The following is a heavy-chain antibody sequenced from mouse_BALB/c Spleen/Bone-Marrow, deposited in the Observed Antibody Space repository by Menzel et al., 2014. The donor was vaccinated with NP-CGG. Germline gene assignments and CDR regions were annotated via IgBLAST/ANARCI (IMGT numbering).Heavy chain of an antibody. CDR3: ARYNYGSSQFAY. CDR1: GFNIKDTY. Sequence: EVQLQQSGAELVKPGASVKLSCTASGFNIKDTYMHWVKQRPEQGLEWIGRIGPANGNTKYDPKFQGKATITADTSSNTAYLQLSSLTSEDTAVYYCARYNYGSSQFAYWGQGTLVTVSA. CDR2: IGPANGNT. J-gene: IGHJ3*01. V-gene: IGHV14-3*02. D-gene: IGHD1-1*01.